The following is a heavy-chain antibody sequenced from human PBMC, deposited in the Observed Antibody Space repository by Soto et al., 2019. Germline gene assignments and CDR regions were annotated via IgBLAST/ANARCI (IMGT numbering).Heavy chain of an antibody. CDR2: MSGSGGST. CDR1: GFTFSSYA. V-gene: IGHV3-23*01. D-gene: IGHD6-13*01. CDR3: AKVFRAAAGPFDY. J-gene: IGHJ4*02. Sequence: EVQLLESGGGLVQPGGSLRLSCAASGFTFSSYAMSWVRQAPGKGLEWGSAMSGSGGSTYYADSVKGRFTISRDNSKNTLYLQMNSLRAEDTAVYYCAKVFRAAAGPFDYWGQGTLVTVSS.